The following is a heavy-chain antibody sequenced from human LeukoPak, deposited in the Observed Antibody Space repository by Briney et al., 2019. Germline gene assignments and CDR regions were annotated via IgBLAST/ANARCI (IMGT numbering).Heavy chain of an antibody. CDR1: GFTFSSYS. V-gene: IGHV3-48*04. CDR2: ISSSSSTI. Sequence: GGSLRLSCAASGFTFSSYSMNWVRQAPGKGLEWVSYISSSSSTIYYADSVKGRFTISRDNAKNTLYLQMNGLRAEDTAVYYCARVLLEREATWGQGTLVTVSS. J-gene: IGHJ4*02. CDR3: ARVLLEREAT. D-gene: IGHD1-1*01.